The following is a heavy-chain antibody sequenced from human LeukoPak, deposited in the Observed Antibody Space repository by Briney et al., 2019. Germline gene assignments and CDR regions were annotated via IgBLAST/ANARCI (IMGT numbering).Heavy chain of an antibody. CDR3: AKEEGSSSWQYYYYYYMDV. CDR1: GFTFSSYG. Sequence: PGGSLRLSCAASGFTFSSYGMHWVRQAPGKGLEWVAFIRYDGSNKYYADSVKGRFTISRDNSKNTLYLQMNSLRAEDTAVYYCAKEEGSSSWQYYYYYYMDVWGKGTTVTISS. V-gene: IGHV3-30*02. D-gene: IGHD6-13*01. J-gene: IGHJ6*03. CDR2: IRYDGSNK.